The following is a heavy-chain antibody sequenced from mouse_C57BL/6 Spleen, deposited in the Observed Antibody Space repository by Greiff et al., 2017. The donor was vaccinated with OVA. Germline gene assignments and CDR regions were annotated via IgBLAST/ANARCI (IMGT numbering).Heavy chain of an antibody. CDR2: IYPGDGDT. Sequence: LVESGPELVKPGASVKISCKASGYAFSSSWMNWVKQRPGKGLEWIGRIYPGDGDTNYNGKFKGKATLTADKSSSTAYMQLSSLTSEDSAVYFCAITTVVYFDYWGQGTTLTVSS. J-gene: IGHJ2*01. V-gene: IGHV1-82*01. CDR3: AITTVVYFDY. D-gene: IGHD1-1*01. CDR1: GYAFSSSW.